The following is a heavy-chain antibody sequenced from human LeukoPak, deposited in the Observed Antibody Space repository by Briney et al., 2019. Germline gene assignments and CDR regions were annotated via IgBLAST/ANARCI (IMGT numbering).Heavy chain of an antibody. CDR2: ISGSGGST. CDR1: GFTFSSYA. J-gene: IGHJ4*02. D-gene: IGHD5-18*01. CDR3: AKGGYSYGYPLDY. V-gene: IGHV3-23*01. Sequence: GGSLRLSCAASGFTFSSYAMSWVRQVPGKGLEWVSAISGSGGSTYYADSVKGRFTISRDNSKNTLYLQMNSLRAEDTAVYYCAKGGYSYGYPLDYWGQGTLVTVSS.